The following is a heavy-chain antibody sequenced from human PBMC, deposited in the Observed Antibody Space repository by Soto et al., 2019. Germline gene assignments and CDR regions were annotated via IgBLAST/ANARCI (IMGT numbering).Heavy chain of an antibody. Sequence: SETLSLTCNVSGGSISSYYWSWIRQPPGKGLEWIGFNDSSGSTNYNPSLKSRVTISVDTSKNQFSLKLRSVTTADTAVYYCARWGLGSDGSGSYFEDYWGQGTLVTVSS. D-gene: IGHD3-10*01. V-gene: IGHV4-59*01. CDR1: GGSISSYY. CDR2: NDSSGST. J-gene: IGHJ4*02. CDR3: ARWGLGSDGSGSYFEDY.